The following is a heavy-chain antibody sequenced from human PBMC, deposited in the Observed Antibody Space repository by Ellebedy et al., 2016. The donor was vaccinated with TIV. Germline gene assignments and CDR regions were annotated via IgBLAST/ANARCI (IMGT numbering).Heavy chain of an antibody. V-gene: IGHV3-48*04. CDR1: GFTLSSYT. Sequence: GESLKISCVVSGFTLSSYTMNWVRQAPGKGLEWVSYISSTSSTIYYADSVKGRFTISRDNAQNSLYLQLNSLRADDTAVYYCARAYVAALDSWGQGTLVTVSS. CDR2: ISSTSSTI. CDR3: ARAYVAALDS. D-gene: IGHD6-25*01. J-gene: IGHJ4*02.